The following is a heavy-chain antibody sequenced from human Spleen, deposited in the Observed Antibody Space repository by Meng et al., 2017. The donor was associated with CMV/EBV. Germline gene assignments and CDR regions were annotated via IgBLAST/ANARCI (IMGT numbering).Heavy chain of an antibody. CDR3: AKARVPAAIRGLDY. CDR2: VRYDGSNK. J-gene: IGHJ4*02. V-gene: IGHV3-30*02. Sequence: ASGFTFRSYGMHWVRQAPGKGLEWVAFVRYDGSNKYYADSVKGRFTISRDNSKNTLYLQMNSLRAEDTAVYYCAKARVPAAIRGLDYWGQGTLVTVSS. D-gene: IGHD2-2*02. CDR1: GFTFRSYG.